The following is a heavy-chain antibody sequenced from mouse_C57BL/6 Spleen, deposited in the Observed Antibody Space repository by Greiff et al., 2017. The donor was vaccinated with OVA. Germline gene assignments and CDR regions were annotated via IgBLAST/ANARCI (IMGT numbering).Heavy chain of an antibody. Sequence: QVQLKESGAELVRPGASVTLSCKASGYTFTDYEMHWVKQTPVHGLEWIGAIDPETGGTAYNQKFKGKAILTADKSSSTAYMELRSLTSEDSAVYYCNYDYDVPFADWGQGTLVTVSA. CDR2: IDPETGGT. J-gene: IGHJ3*01. CDR3: NYDYDVPFAD. V-gene: IGHV1-15*01. D-gene: IGHD2-4*01. CDR1: GYTFTDYE.